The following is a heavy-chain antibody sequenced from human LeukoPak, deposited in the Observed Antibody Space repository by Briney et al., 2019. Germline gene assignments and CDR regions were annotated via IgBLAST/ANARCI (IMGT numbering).Heavy chain of an antibody. CDR2: IHYTGST. CDR1: GGSLNAYY. V-gene: IGHV4-59*01. Sequence: SETLSLTCTVSGGSLNAYYWTWIRQPPEKGLEWIGHIHYTGSTTYSPSLNSRVTISLDTSKNQFSLRLGSVTAADTAVYYCARWAYCGGDCYFLDYWGQGTLVIVSS. J-gene: IGHJ4*02. D-gene: IGHD2-21*02. CDR3: ARWAYCGGDCYFLDY.